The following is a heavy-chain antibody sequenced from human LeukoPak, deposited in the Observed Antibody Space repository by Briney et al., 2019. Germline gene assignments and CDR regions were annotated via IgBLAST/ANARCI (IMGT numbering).Heavy chain of an antibody. Sequence: SGTLSLTCTVFGGSTSSYYWSWIRQPAGKGLEWIGRFYTNEKTEYNPALKSRVSTSVDTSKNQFSLRLYSVTAADTAVYYCARGNDGSGGSWFDPWGQGTLVTVSS. CDR2: FYTNEKT. J-gene: IGHJ5*02. D-gene: IGHD3-10*01. CDR1: GGSTSSYY. CDR3: ARGNDGSGGSWFDP. V-gene: IGHV4-4*07.